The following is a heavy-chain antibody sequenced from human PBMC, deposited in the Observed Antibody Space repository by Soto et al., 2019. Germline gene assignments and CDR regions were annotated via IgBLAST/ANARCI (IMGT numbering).Heavy chain of an antibody. Sequence: GGSLRLSCAASGFTFSNYGMHWVRQAPGKGLEWVAVIWYDGNEKYYVDSVEGRFTISRDNSKNTLYLQMNSLRAEDTAVYYCAXXGXXXIXNLXYWGQGXXXXXXS. J-gene: IGHJ4*02. V-gene: IGHV3-33*01. D-gene: IGHD2-15*01. CDR2: IWYDGNEK. CDR1: GFTFSNYG. CDR3: AXXGXXXIXNLXY.